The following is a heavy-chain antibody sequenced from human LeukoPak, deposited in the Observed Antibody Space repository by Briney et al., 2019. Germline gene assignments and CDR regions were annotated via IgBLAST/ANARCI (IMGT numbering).Heavy chain of an antibody. CDR2: INAGNGNT. CDR1: GYTFTNSL. Sequence: ASVKVSCKASGYTFTNSLMHWVRQAPGQRLEWMGWINAGNGNTKYSQKFQGRVTITRDTSASTAYMELSSLRSEDTAVFYCARSLVGATEGFDFWGQGTLVTVSS. J-gene: IGHJ4*02. V-gene: IGHV1-3*01. D-gene: IGHD1-26*01. CDR3: ARSLVGATEGFDF.